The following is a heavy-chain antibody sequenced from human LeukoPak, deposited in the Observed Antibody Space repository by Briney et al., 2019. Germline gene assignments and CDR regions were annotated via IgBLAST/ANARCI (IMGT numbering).Heavy chain of an antibody. CDR2: ISWNSDTI. CDR3: AKDVSSYGLGSYSYFDY. Sequence: GGSLRLSCVASGFSLDAHAMHWVRQAPGKGLEWVSGISWNSDTIAYADSVKGRFTTSRDNAQNSLYLQMNSLRAEDTALYYCAKDVSSYGLGSYSYFDYWGQGTLVTVSS. J-gene: IGHJ4*02. D-gene: IGHD3-10*01. CDR1: GFSLDAHA. V-gene: IGHV3-9*01.